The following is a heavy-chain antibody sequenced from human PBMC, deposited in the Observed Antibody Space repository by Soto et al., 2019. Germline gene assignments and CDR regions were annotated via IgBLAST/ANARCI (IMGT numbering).Heavy chain of an antibody. D-gene: IGHD6-13*01. CDR2: ISYDGSNK. Sequence: VGSLRLSCAASGFTFSSYAMHWVRQAPGKGLEWVAVISYDGSNKYYADSVKGRFTISRDNSKNTLYLQMNSLRAEDTAVYYCARDLFGGSSVDAFDIWGQGTMVTVSS. J-gene: IGHJ3*02. V-gene: IGHV3-30-3*01. CDR3: ARDLFGGSSVDAFDI. CDR1: GFTFSSYA.